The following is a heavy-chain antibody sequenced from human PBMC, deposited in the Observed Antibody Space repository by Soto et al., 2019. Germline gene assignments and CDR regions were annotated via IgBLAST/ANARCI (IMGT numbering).Heavy chain of an antibody. D-gene: IGHD5-12*01. CDR2: IYYSGST. Sequence: SETPSLSCAVSGYSVSSSNWGGWIRQPPGKGLEWIGYIYYSGSTNYNPSLKSRVTISVDTSKNQFSLKLSSVTAADTAVYYSARDSGYSGYDSGLDYWGQGTLVTVSS. J-gene: IGHJ4*02. CDR1: GYSVSSSNW. CDR3: ARDSGYSGYDSGLDY. V-gene: IGHV4-28*03.